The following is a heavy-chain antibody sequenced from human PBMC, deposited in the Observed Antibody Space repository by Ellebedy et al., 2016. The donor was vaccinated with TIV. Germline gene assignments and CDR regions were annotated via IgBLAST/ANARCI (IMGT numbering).Heavy chain of an antibody. CDR1: GFTFRGYA. Sequence: GESLKISCVASGFTFRGYAMSWVRQAPGKGLEWVSAISPSGDITYFADSVKGRFTISRDNSQDTVHLQMHSLRAEDTAVYYCTKRGVAWAAFDIWGPGTLVTVSS. CDR3: TKRGVAWAAFDI. J-gene: IGHJ3*02. V-gene: IGHV3-23*01. CDR2: ISPSGDIT. D-gene: IGHD7-27*01.